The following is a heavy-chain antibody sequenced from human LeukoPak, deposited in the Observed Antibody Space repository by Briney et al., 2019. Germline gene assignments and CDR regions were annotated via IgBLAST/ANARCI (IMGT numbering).Heavy chain of an antibody. CDR3: AKDIGRSGWSSSFDY. J-gene: IGHJ4*02. D-gene: IGHD6-19*01. CDR2: ITWNSGRI. Sequence: GGSLRLSCAASGFTFDDYAMHWVRQAPGKGLEWVSGITWNSGRIAYADSVKGRFTISRDNAKNSLYLQINSLRVEDMALYYCAKDIGRSGWSSSFDYWGQGTLVTVSS. V-gene: IGHV3-9*03. CDR1: GFTFDDYA.